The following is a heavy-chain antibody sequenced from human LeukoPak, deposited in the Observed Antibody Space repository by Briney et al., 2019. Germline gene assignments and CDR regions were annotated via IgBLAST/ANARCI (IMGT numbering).Heavy chain of an antibody. CDR2: IYYSGST. CDR1: GGSISSYY. CDR3: ARDDILTGYFDP. J-gene: IGHJ5*02. D-gene: IGHD3-9*01. V-gene: IGHV4-59*01. Sequence: SETLSLTCTVSGGSISSYYWSWIRQPPGKGLEWIGYIYYSGSTNYNPSLKSRVTISVDTSKNQFSLKLSSVTAADTAVYYCARDDILTGYFDPWGQGTLVTVSS.